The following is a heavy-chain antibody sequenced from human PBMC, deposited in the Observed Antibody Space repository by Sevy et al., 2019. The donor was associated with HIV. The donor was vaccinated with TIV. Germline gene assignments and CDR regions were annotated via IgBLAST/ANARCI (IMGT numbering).Heavy chain of an antibody. D-gene: IGHD1-26*01. J-gene: IGHJ3*02. CDR1: GGSISSSSYY. Sequence: SETLSLTCTVSGGSISSSSYYWGWIRQPPGKGLEWIGSIYYSGSTYYNPSLKSRVTISVDTSKNQFSLKLSSVTAADTAVYYCARRGYSGSYQSHDAFDIWGQGTMVTVSS. CDR2: IYYSGST. CDR3: ARRGYSGSYQSHDAFDI. V-gene: IGHV4-39*01.